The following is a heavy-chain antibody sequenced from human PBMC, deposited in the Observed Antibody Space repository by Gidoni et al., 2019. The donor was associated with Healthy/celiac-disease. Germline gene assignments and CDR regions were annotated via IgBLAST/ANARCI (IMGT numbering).Heavy chain of an antibody. CDR3: ACGGIAAAGQGGWFDP. D-gene: IGHD6-13*01. V-gene: IGHV4-4*02. Sequence: QVQLQESGPGLVKPSGTLSLTCAVSGGSLSSSNWLSWVRQPPGKGLEWSGEIYHSGSTNYNPSLKSRVTISGDKSKNQFSLKLSSVTAADTAVYYCACGGIAAAGQGGWFDPWGQGTLVTVSS. J-gene: IGHJ5*02. CDR2: IYHSGST. CDR1: GGSLSSSNW.